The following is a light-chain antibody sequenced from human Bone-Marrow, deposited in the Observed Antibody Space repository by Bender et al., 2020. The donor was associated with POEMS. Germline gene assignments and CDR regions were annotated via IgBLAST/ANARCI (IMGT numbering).Light chain of an antibody. V-gene: IGLV2-14*01. CDR1: NNDVGAYKY. CDR3: SSYTSSGTNVV. CDR2: HVS. J-gene: IGLJ3*02. Sequence: QSVLTQPASVSGSLGQSITISCTGTNNDVGAYKYVSWYQQHPVKAPKLILYHVSNRPSGVSDRFSGSKSGNTASLTISGLQAEDEAAYYCSSYTSSGTNVVFGGGTKLTVL.